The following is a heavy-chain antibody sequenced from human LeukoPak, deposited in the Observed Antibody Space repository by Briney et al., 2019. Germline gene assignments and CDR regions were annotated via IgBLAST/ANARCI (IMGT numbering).Heavy chain of an antibody. CDR3: ARNGDYIYSYFYYYYMDV. Sequence: ASVKVSCKAFGYTFTSYDINWVRQATGQGLEWMGWINTYNGNTNYAQKFQGRVTMTTDTSTSTASMELRSLRSDDTAVYYCARNGDYIYSYFYYYYMDVWGKGTTVTISS. CDR2: INTYNGNT. CDR1: GYTFTSYD. V-gene: IGHV1-18*01. D-gene: IGHD4-17*01. J-gene: IGHJ6*03.